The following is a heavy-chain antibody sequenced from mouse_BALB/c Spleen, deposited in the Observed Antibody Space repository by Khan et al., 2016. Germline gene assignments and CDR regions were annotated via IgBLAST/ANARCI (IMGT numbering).Heavy chain of an antibody. V-gene: IGHV4-1*02. J-gene: IGHJ4*01. CDR2: INPESSSI. D-gene: IGHD2-1*01. CDR1: GFDFSRFW. Sequence: VQLQQSGGGLVQPGGSLRLSCAASGFDFSRFWMNWVRQAPGKGLEWIGEINPESSSINYTPSLKDKFIISRDNAKNTLLLQMSNVRSEDTALYYCACGNYDAMDYWGQGTSVTVSS. CDR3: ACGNYDAMDY.